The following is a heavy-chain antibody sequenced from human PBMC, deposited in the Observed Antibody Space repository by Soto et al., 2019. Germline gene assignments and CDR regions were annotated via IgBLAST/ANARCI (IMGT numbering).Heavy chain of an antibody. CDR1: GFTFDDYA. D-gene: IGHD1-1*01. Sequence: EVHLEESGGGLVQPGRSLRLSCAASGFTFDDYAMHWVRQAPGKGLEWVSVISWNSGNVGYADSVKGRVTISRDNAKNSLYLQMNSLRPEDTALYYCAKETGNWNDGTSYYFDYWGQGTLFTVSS. CDR3: AKETGNWNDGTSYYFDY. V-gene: IGHV3-9*01. CDR2: ISWNSGNV. J-gene: IGHJ4*02.